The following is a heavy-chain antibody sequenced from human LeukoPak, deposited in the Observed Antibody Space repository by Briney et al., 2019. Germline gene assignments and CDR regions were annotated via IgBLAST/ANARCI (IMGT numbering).Heavy chain of an antibody. D-gene: IGHD3-10*01. V-gene: IGHV4-31*03. CDR1: GGSISSGGYY. CDR2: IYYSGST. J-gene: IGHJ4*02. Sequence: SQTLSLTCTVSGGSISSGGYYWSWIRQHPGKGLEWIGYIYYSGSTYYNPSLKSRVTISVDTSKNQFSLKLSSVTAADTAVYYCARTYYYGSGSYRDDYWGQGTLVTVSS. CDR3: ARTYYYGSGSYRDDY.